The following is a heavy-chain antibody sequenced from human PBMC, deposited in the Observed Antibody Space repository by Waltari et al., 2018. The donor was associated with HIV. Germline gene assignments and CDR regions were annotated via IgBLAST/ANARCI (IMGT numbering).Heavy chain of an antibody. Sequence: QVQLVESGGGVVQPGRSLNLSCAASGFTFNTYAMYWVRQAPGKGLECVAVISYDGSNKYYADSVKGRFTISRDNSKNTLYLQMNSLRAEDTAVYYCARDSSGYYYVGYGMDVWGQGTTVTVSS. D-gene: IGHD3-22*01. CDR3: ARDSSGYYYVGYGMDV. CDR2: ISYDGSNK. CDR1: GFTFNTYA. V-gene: IGHV3-30*01. J-gene: IGHJ6*02.